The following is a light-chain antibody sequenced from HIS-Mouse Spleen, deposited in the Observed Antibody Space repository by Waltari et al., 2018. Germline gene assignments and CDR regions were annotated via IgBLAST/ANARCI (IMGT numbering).Light chain of an antibody. J-gene: IGLJ2*01. V-gene: IGLV3-10*01. CDR1: ALPQNY. CDR2: EDS. CDR3: YSTDSSGNHRV. Sequence: SYELTQPPSVSVSPGQTARITCSGDALPQNYAYWYQQKSGQAPVLVSYEDSKRPSGIPERFSGSSSGTMATLTISGAQVEDEADYYCYSTDSSGNHRVFGGGTKLTVL.